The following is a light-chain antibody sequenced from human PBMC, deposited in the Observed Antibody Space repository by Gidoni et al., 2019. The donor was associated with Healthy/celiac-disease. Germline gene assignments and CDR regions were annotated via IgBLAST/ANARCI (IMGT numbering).Light chain of an antibody. CDR3: QQYNNWPPWP. CDR2: GAS. CDR1: QCVRSN. Sequence: IVITPSLATLSVSPGERATLSCRASQCVRSNLAWYQQKPGQAPRLLIYGASSRATGIPASLSDSRSGADFTVPISSLLSADYAVSSCQQYNNWPPWPFGQGPKVEIK. J-gene: IGKJ1*01. V-gene: IGKV3-15*01.